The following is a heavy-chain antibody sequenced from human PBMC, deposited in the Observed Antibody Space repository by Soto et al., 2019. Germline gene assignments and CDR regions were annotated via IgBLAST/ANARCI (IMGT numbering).Heavy chain of an antibody. Sequence: VESLKISCKASGYIFTLYWIGWVRQMPGKGLEWMGIIYPGDSDTRYSPSFQGQVTISADKSTSTASLQWSSLKASDTAVYYCARQSPTPGYYYFSYGMDVWGQGTTVTVSS. CDR2: IYPGDSDT. J-gene: IGHJ6*02. D-gene: IGHD4-17*01. V-gene: IGHV5-51*01. CDR3: ARQSPTPGYYYFSYGMDV. CDR1: GYIFTLYW.